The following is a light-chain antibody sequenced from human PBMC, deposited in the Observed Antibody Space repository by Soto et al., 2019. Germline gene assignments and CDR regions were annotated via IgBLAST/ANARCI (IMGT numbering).Light chain of an antibody. Sequence: QSVLTQPASVSGSPGQSITISCTGTSSDVGGYNYVSWYQHHPGKSPKLMIYDVSNRPSWISNRFSGSKSGNTASLTISGHQADDEADYSFSSYTSTSTAVVFGAGTKLTVL. CDR3: SSYTSTSTAVV. CDR2: DVS. CDR1: SSDVGGYNY. V-gene: IGLV2-14*03. J-gene: IGLJ2*01.